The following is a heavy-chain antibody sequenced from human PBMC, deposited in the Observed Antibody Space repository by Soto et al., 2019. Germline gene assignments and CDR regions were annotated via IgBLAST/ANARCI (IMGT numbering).Heavy chain of an antibody. CDR2: ISGGGSAT. CDR3: AKIKQGYFDY. CDR1: GFIFDNSA. Sequence: EVQLLESGGGLVQPGGSLRLSCAASGFIFDNSALSWGRQAPGKGLEWISTISGGGSATFYADSVKGRFTISGDSSKSTMYLQMHRLRAEDTAIYYCAKIKQGYFDYWGQGTQVIVSS. J-gene: IGHJ4*02. V-gene: IGHV3-23*01.